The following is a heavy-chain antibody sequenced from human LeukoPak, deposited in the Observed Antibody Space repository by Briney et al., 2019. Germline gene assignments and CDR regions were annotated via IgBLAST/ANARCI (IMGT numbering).Heavy chain of an antibody. V-gene: IGHV3-33*01. D-gene: IGHD2-2*01. Sequence: GRSLRPSCTASGFTFSSYGVHWVRQAPGKGLVWVAVIWNDGSNKYYADSVKGRFTISRDNSKNTLYLQMNSLRAEGTAVYYCARAEYQLPYYFDYWGQGTLVTVSS. CDR1: GFTFSSYG. CDR3: ARAEYQLPYYFDY. J-gene: IGHJ4*02. CDR2: IWNDGSNK.